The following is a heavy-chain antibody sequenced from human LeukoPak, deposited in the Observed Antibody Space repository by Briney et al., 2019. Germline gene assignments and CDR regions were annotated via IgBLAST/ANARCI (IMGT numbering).Heavy chain of an antibody. D-gene: IGHD6-19*01. Sequence: GGSLRLSCAASGLTFSNYAVSWVRQAPGEGLEWVSAISGSGGSTYYAESVKGRFTISRDNSQNTVYLQMNSLRADDTAVYYCARDWSESGIAVADYFDYWGQGTLVTVSS. CDR1: GLTFSNYA. CDR3: ARDWSESGIAVADYFDY. CDR2: ISGSGGST. V-gene: IGHV3-23*01. J-gene: IGHJ4*02.